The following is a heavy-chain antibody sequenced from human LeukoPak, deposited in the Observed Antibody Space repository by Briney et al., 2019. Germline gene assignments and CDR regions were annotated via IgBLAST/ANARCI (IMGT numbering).Heavy chain of an antibody. CDR1: GFTFSSYW. CDR2: IKQDGSEK. CDR3: ARESAWELPMNYMDV. Sequence: GGSLRLSCAASGFTFSSYWMSWVRQAPGKGLEWVANIKQDGSEKYYVDSVKGRFTISRDNAKNSLYLQMNSLRAEDTALYYCARESAWELPMNYMDVWGKGTTVTVSS. J-gene: IGHJ6*03. V-gene: IGHV3-7*03. D-gene: IGHD1-26*01.